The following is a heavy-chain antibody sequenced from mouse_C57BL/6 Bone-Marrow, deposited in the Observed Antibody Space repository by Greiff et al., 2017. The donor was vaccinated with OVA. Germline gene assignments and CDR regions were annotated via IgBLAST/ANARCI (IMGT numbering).Heavy chain of an antibody. Sequence: QVQLQQPVAELVRPGSSVKLSCKASGYTFTSYWMHWVKQRPIQGLEWIGNIDPSDSETHYNQKFKDKATLTVDKSSSTAYMQLSSLTSEDSAVYYSARRGYYGHCVDYWGQGTTITVSS. V-gene: IGHV1-52*01. CDR2: IDPSDSET. J-gene: IGHJ2*01. CDR3: ARRGYYGHCVDY. D-gene: IGHD2-1*01. CDR1: GYTFTSYW.